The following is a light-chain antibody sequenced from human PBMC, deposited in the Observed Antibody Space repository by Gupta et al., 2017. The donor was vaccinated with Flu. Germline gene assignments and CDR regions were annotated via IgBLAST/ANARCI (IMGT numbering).Light chain of an antibody. CDR3: QQRTNWLWT. Sequence: PGERATLSCRASQSVGTSLAWYQQKPGQSPRLLIFDASNRATGIPARFSGGGSGTDFTLTISSLAPADFVVYYCQQRTNWLWTFGQGTKGEI. CDR2: DAS. J-gene: IGKJ1*01. V-gene: IGKV3-11*01. CDR1: QSVGTS.